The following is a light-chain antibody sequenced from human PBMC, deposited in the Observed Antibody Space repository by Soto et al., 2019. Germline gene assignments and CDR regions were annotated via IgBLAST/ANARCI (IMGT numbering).Light chain of an antibody. J-gene: IGLJ1*01. Sequence: QAVVTQEPSLTVSPGGTVTLTCGSSTRAVTSGHFPYWFQQKPGQAPRTLIYDTSNKYSWTPARFSGSLLGGKAALTLSGAQPEDEADYHCMVSYSGAHVFGTGTKLTVL. CDR3: MVSYSGAHV. CDR1: TRAVTSGHF. V-gene: IGLV7-46*01. CDR2: DTS.